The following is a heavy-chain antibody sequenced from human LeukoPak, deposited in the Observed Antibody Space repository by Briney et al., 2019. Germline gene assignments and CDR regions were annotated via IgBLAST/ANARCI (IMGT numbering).Heavy chain of an antibody. CDR1: GFTLSNHM. D-gene: IGHD1-14*01. J-gene: IGHJ6*02. CDR3: ARGVGFTTCMDV. Sequence: GGSLRLSCVASGFTLSNHMMSWVRQAPGKGLEWVSYFNGRGGTTDYADSVKGRFTMLRDSSRDTLFLQMNSLRADDTAIYYCARGVGFTTCMDVWGQGTTVTVSS. V-gene: IGHV3-23*01. CDR2: FNGRGGTT.